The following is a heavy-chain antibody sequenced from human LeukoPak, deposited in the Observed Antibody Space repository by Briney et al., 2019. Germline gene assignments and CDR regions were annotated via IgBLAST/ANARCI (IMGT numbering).Heavy chain of an antibody. J-gene: IGHJ4*02. D-gene: IGHD6-13*01. CDR1: VYTFTSYY. V-gene: IGHV1-46*01. CDR2: IKPSGGST. CDR3: ARRNITAASFDY. Sequence: ASVKVSCKASVYTFTSYYMHWVRQAPGKGLEWMGIIKPSGGSTSNARKFQGRVTMTKDTSTSTVYMELSSLRSEDTAVYYCARRNITAASFDYWGQGTLVTVSS.